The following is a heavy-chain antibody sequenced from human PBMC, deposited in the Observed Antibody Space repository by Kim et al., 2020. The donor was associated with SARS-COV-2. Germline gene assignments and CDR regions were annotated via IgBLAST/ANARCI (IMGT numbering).Heavy chain of an antibody. Sequence: YNPSLKSRVTISVDTSKKQFSLKMSSLAAADSAVYYCARRDGSNWYFDYWGLGTLVTVSS. V-gene: IGHV4-59*08. CDR3: ARRDGSNWYFDY. J-gene: IGHJ4*01. D-gene: IGHD1-1*01.